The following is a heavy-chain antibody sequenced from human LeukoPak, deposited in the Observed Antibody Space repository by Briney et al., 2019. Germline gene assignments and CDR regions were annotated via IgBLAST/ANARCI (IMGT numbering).Heavy chain of an antibody. V-gene: IGHV3-30*18. CDR1: GFTFSSYG. Sequence: PGGSLRLSCAASGFTFSSYGMHWVRQAPGKGLEWVAVISYDGSNKYYAGSVKGRFTISRDNSKNTLYLQMNSLRAEDTAVYYCAKENRLRFLGWLYYYYGMDVWGQGTTVTVSS. J-gene: IGHJ6*02. CDR3: AKENRLRFLGWLYYYYGMDV. D-gene: IGHD3-3*01. CDR2: ISYDGSNK.